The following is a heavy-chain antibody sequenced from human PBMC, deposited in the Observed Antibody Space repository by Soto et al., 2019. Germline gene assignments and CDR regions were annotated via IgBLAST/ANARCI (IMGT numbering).Heavy chain of an antibody. Sequence: GGSLRLSCAASGFTFSSYGMHWVRQAPGKGLEWVAVISYDGSNKYYADSVKGRFTISRDNSKNTLYLQMNSLRAEDTAVYYCAKDFLDTAIGSPDYWGQGTLVTVSS. CDR3: AKDFLDTAIGSPDY. J-gene: IGHJ4*02. D-gene: IGHD5-18*01. CDR2: ISYDGSNK. CDR1: GFTFSSYG. V-gene: IGHV3-30*18.